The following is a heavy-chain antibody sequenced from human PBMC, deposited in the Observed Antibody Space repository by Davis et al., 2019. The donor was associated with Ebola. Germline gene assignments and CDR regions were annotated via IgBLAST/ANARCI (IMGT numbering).Heavy chain of an antibody. CDR2: ISATGGST. V-gene: IGHV3-23*01. CDR1: GFTFSSDA. CDR3: AKSAGTPGWFGP. Sequence: GESLKISCAASGFTFSSDAMSWVCQAPGKGLEWVSVISATGGSTYYADSVKGRFTISRDNSKNTLYMEMNSLRAEDTALYYCAKSAGTPGWFGPLGQGTLVTVSS. D-gene: IGHD1-1*01. J-gene: IGHJ5*02.